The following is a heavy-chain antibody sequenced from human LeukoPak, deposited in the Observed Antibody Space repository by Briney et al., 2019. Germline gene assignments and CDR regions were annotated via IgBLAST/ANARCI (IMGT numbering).Heavy chain of an antibody. CDR2: ISGSGDGT. V-gene: IGHV3-23*01. D-gene: IGHD3-22*01. CDR3: AKGGHSSGYSQADY. CDR1: GFTFRSYA. J-gene: IGHJ4*02. Sequence: GGSLRLSCAASGFTFRSYAMSWVRQAPGKGLEWVSAISGSGDGTYNADSVKGRFTVSRDNSKNTLYLQMNSLRAEDTAVYYCAKGGHSSGYSQADYWGRGTLVTVSS.